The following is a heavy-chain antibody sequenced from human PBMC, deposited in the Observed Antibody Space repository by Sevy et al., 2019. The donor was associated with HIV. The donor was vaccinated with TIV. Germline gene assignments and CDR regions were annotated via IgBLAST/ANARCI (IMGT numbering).Heavy chain of an antibody. CDR3: AGDRYSSSSYYYYYMDV. V-gene: IGHV3-7*01. J-gene: IGHJ6*03. CDR2: IKQDGSEK. CDR1: GFTFNNYW. D-gene: IGHD6-6*01. Sequence: GGSLRLSCAASGFTFNNYWMSWVRQAPGKGLEWVANIKQDGSEKYYVDSVKGRFTISRDNAKNSLYLQMNSLRAEDTAVYYCAGDRYSSSSYYYYYMDVWGKGTTVTVSS.